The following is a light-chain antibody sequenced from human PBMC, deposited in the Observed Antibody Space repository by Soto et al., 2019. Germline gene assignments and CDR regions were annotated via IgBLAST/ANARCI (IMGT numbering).Light chain of an antibody. CDR1: QSVNSN. V-gene: IGKV3-15*01. CDR2: DAS. Sequence: EIGMTQPAATLCVSPGETASLSCRASQSVNSNLAWCQQKPGQAHRLLIYDASTRATGIPARFSGSGSGTEFNITISSLQSEDLAVYYCQQSKNWPSAPVGGGTRVALK. CDR3: QQSKNWPSAP. J-gene: IGKJ4*01.